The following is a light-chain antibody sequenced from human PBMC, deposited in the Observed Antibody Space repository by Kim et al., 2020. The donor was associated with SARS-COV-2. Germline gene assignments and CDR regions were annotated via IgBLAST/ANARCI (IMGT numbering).Light chain of an antibody. Sequence: RVIISGSGGASNIGNNYVFWYQHFPGMAPTLLIYTDSHRSAGVPDRFSGSKSGTSASLAIGDLRSEDEADYYCATWDDSLGGRVVFGGGTQLTVL. CDR3: ATWDDSLGGRVV. CDR2: TDS. CDR1: ASNIGNNY. J-gene: IGLJ2*01. V-gene: IGLV1-47*02.